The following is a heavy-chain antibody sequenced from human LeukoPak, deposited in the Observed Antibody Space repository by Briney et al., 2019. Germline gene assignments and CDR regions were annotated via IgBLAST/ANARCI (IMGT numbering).Heavy chain of an antibody. V-gene: IGHV1-69*04. CDR2: IIPILGIA. CDR1: GGTFSSYA. CDR3: ARAKGIAAAVGGY. Sequence: SVKVSCKASGGTFSSYAISWVRQAPGQGLEWMGRIIPILGIANYAQKFQGRVTMTRDTSISTAYMELSRLRSDDTAVYYCARAKGIAAAVGGYWGQGILVTVSS. J-gene: IGHJ4*02. D-gene: IGHD6-13*01.